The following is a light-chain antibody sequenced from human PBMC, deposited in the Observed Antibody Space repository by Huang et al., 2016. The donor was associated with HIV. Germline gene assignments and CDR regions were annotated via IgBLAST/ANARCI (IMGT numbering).Light chain of an antibody. V-gene: IGKV3-15*01. CDR3: QHYHNWPPLT. J-gene: IGKJ4*01. CDR1: QSVSSN. CDR2: GAS. Sequence: EIVMTQSLATLSASPGERVTLSCRASQSVSSNLAWYQQKPGQAPRLLIYGASTRATGVPVRFSGSGSGTEFSLTISSLQSEDIALYYCQHYHNWPPLTFGGGTKVEIK.